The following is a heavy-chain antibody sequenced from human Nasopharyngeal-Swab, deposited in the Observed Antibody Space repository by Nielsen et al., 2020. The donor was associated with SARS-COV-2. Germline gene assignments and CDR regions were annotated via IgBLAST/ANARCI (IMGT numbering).Heavy chain of an antibody. CDR1: GGSINTITYY. Sequence: SETLSLTCTVSGGSINTITYYWGWIRHPPGKGLEWIGSIYYSGKTYDNPSLKSRVTISIDTSKNQFSLNLNSVTAADTAVYYCAREDMGYFDYWGQGTLVTVSS. CDR3: AREDMGYFDY. J-gene: IGHJ4*02. CDR2: IYYSGKT. V-gene: IGHV4-39*07.